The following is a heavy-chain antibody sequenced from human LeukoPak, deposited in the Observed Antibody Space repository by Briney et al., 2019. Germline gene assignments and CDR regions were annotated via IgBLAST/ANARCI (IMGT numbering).Heavy chain of an antibody. D-gene: IGHD6-19*01. J-gene: IGHJ5*02. V-gene: IGHV4-61*01. CDR1: GGSVSSGSHS. CDR2: IYHSGST. Sequence: SETLSLTCTVSGGSVSSGSHSWSWIRQPPGKGLEWIGYIYHSGSTNYNPSLKSRATISVDTSKNQFSLKLTSVTAADTAVYYCARSYSSDWYSRFDPWGQGTLVTVSS. CDR3: ARSYSSDWYSRFDP.